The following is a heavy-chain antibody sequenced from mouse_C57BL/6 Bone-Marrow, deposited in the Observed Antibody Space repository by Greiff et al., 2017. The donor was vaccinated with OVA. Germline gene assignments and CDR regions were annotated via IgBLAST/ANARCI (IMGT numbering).Heavy chain of an antibody. Sequence: EVQLQQSGAELVRPGASVKLSCTASGFNIKDYYMHWVKQRPEQGLEWIGRIDPEDGDTEYAPKFQGKATMTADTSSNTAYLRLSSLTSEDTAVYYCTPYYYGSSFLDYWGQGTTLTVSS. D-gene: IGHD1-1*01. J-gene: IGHJ2*01. CDR2: IDPEDGDT. V-gene: IGHV14-1*01. CDR1: GFNIKDYY. CDR3: TPYYYGSSFLDY.